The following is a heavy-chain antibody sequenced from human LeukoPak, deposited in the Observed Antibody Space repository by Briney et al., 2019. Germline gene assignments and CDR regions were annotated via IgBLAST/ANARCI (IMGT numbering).Heavy chain of an antibody. CDR3: ARHHYYDSSGYGFDY. D-gene: IGHD3-22*01. CDR2: IYPGDSGT. CDR1: GYSFTSYW. J-gene: IGHJ4*02. Sequence: GESLKISCKGSGYSFTSYWIGWVRQMPGKGLEWMGIIYPGDSGTRYSPSFQGQVTISADKSISTAYLQWSSLKASDTAMYYCARHHYYDSSGYGFDYWGQGTLVTVSS. V-gene: IGHV5-51*01.